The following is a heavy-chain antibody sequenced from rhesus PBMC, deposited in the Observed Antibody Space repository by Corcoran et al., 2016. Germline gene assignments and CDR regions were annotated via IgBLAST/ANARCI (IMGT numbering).Heavy chain of an antibody. Sequence: QLQLQESGPGLVKPSETLSVTCAVSGGSISSSYWSWIRQAPGKGLEWIGYIYGSGSSTNYNPSLKIRVTLSGDTAKNQLSLKLSSVTAADTAVYYWASGDYYGGYWGQGVLVTGSS. D-gene: IGHD3-22*01. CDR1: GGSISSSY. CDR3: ASGDYYGGY. CDR2: IYGSGSST. V-gene: IGHV4-169*02. J-gene: IGHJ4*01.